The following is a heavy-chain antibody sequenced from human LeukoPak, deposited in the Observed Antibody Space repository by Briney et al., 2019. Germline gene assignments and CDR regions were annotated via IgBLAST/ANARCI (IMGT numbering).Heavy chain of an antibody. V-gene: IGHV4-4*07. CDR1: GGSISSYY. D-gene: IGHD3-22*01. Sequence: PSETLSLTCTVSGGSISSYYWSWIRQPAGKGLEWIGRIYTSGSTNYNPSLKSRVTMSVDTSKSQFSLKLSSVTAADTAVYYCARGKDYYDSSGYYGWGQGTLVTVSS. CDR3: ARGKDYYDSSGYYG. CDR2: IYTSGST. J-gene: IGHJ4*02.